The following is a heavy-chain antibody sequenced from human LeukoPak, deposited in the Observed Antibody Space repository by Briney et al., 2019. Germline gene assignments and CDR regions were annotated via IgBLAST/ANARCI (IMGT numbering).Heavy chain of an antibody. CDR2: IYYSGGT. V-gene: IGHV4-31*03. D-gene: IGHD3-16*01. CDR3: ARDLGDLGGYFDY. CDR1: GGSLSSGGYY. Sequence: SETLSLTCTVSGGSLSSGGYYWSWIRQHPGKGLEWIGYIYYSGGTYYNPSLKSRVTISVDTSKNQFSLKLSSVTAADTAVYYCARDLGDLGGYFDYWGQGTLVTVSS. J-gene: IGHJ4*02.